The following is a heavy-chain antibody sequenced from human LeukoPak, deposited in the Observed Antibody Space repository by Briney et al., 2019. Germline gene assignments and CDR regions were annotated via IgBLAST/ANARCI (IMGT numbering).Heavy chain of an antibody. J-gene: IGHJ6*03. V-gene: IGHV3-23*01. D-gene: IGHD3-9*01. CDR2: ISGSGGST. Sequence: SWGSLRLSCAVSGFTFSSRGLSWGCQAPGKGLEWVSAISGSGGSTYYADSVKGRFTISRDNSKNTLYLQMNSLRAEDTAVYYCAKCILTGYYKGYMDVWGKGTTVTISS. CDR3: AKCILTGYYKGYMDV. CDR1: GFTFSSRG.